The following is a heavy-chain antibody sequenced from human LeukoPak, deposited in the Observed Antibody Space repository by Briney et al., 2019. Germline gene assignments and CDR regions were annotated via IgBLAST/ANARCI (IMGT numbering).Heavy chain of an antibody. V-gene: IGHV4-34*01. CDR1: GGSFSGYY. CDR3: ARRRGRYSYGLPYYYYGMDV. J-gene: IGHJ6*02. Sequence: SETLSLTCAVYGGSFSGYYWSWIRQPPGKGLEWIGEINHSGSTNYNPFLKSRVTISVDTSKNQFSLKLSSVTAADTAMYYCARRRGRYSYGLPYYYYGMDVWGQGTTVTVSS. D-gene: IGHD5-18*01. CDR2: INHSGST.